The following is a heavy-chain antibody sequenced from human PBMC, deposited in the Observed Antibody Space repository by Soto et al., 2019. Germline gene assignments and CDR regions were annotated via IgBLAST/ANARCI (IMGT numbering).Heavy chain of an antibody. Sequence: PSESLSLTCTVSGGSISSYYWSWIRQPPGKGLEWIGYIYYSGSTNYNPSLKSRVTISVDTSKNQFSLKLSSVTAADTAVYYCARGGSIVGATSAEYFQHWGQGTLVTVSS. CDR3: ARGGSIVGATSAEYFQH. D-gene: IGHD1-26*01. V-gene: IGHV4-59*01. CDR1: GGSISSYY. CDR2: IYYSGST. J-gene: IGHJ1*01.